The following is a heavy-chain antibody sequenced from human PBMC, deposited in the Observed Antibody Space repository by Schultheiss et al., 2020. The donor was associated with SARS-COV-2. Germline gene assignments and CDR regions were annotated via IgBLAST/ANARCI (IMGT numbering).Heavy chain of an antibody. D-gene: IGHD4-17*01. Sequence: SETLSLTCAVYGGSFSGYYWSWIRQPPGKGLEWIGEINHSGSTNYNPSLKSRVTISVDTSKNQFSLKLTSVTPADTAMYYCARSPLYSYGDYGMNFFDPWGQGTMVTVAS. CDR3: ARSPLYSYGDYGMNFFDP. CDR1: GGSFSGYY. V-gene: IGHV4-34*01. CDR2: INHSGST. J-gene: IGHJ5*02.